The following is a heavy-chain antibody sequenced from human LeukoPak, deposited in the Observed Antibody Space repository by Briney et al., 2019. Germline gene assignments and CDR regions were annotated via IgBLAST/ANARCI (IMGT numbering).Heavy chain of an antibody. CDR2: IKQDGSEK. Sequence: GGSLRLSCAASGFTFSSYWMSWVRQAPGKGLEWVANIKQDGSEKYYVDSVKGRFTISRDNAKNSLYLQMNSLRAEDTAVYYCARDRLLWFGELSLRYYYYYMDVWGKGTTVTVSS. CDR1: GFTFSSYW. D-gene: IGHD3-10*01. J-gene: IGHJ6*03. CDR3: ARDRLLWFGELSLRYYYYYMDV. V-gene: IGHV3-7*01.